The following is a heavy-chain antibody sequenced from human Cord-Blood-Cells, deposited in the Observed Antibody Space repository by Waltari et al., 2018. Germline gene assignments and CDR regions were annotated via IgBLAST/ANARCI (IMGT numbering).Heavy chain of an antibody. J-gene: IGHJ4*02. CDR1: GYPFTSYG. CDR2: SSAYNGNT. D-gene: IGHD3-10*01. V-gene: IGHV1-18*04. CDR3: ARDRDYYGSGSFDY. Sequence: QVQLVQSGADVKKPGASVNVSCKPSGYPFTSYGISCVLPAPGQGLEGMGWSSAYNGNTNYAQKLQGRVTMTTDTSTSTAYMELRSLRSDDTAVYYCARDRDYYGSGSFDYWGQGTLVTVSS.